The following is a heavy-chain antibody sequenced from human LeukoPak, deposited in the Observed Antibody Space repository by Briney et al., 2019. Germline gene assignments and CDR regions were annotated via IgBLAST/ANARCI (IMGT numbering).Heavy chain of an antibody. CDR3: AKPRDGYSPFDY. V-gene: IGHV3-23*01. CDR2: ISASGGST. CDR1: GFTFSSYA. D-gene: IGHD5-24*01. Sequence: GGSLRLSCAASGFTFSSYAMNWVRQAPGQGLEWVSTISASGGSTYYADSVKGRFTISRDNSKNTLYLQMNSLRAEDTAVYYCAKPRDGYSPFDYWGQGTLVTVSS. J-gene: IGHJ4*02.